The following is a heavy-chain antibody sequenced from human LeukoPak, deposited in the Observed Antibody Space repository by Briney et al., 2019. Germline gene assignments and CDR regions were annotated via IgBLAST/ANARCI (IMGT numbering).Heavy chain of an antibody. Sequence: SETRSLTCAVYGGSFSGYYWSWIRQPPGKGLEWIGEINHSGSTNYNPSLKSRVTISVDTSKNQFSLKLSSVTAADTAVYYCARLKVAGNDYWGQGTLVTVSS. CDR1: GGSFSGYY. CDR3: ARLKVAGNDY. CDR2: INHSGST. D-gene: IGHD6-19*01. J-gene: IGHJ4*02. V-gene: IGHV4-34*01.